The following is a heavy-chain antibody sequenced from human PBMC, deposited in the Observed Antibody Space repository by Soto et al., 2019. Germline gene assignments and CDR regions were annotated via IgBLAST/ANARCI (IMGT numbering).Heavy chain of an antibody. CDR2: IYYSGST. V-gene: IGHV4-59*05. D-gene: IGHD6-13*01. CDR1: GGSITTYQ. Sequence: PSETLSLTCTVSGGSITTYQWSWIRQPPGKGLEWIGSIYYSGSTYYNPSLKSRVTISVDTSKNQFSLKLSSVTAADTAVYYCARLGSWYGWFDPWGQGTLVTVSS. CDR3: ARLGSWYGWFDP. J-gene: IGHJ5*02.